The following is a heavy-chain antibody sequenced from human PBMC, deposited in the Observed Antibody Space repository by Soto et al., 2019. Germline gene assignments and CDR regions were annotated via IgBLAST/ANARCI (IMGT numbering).Heavy chain of an antibody. D-gene: IGHD1-1*01. Sequence: SETLSLTCTVSGGSIVTSSYYWGWIRQPPGKGLEWLGHIYYSGNTYYHPSLKSRVTISVDTSRNQFSLRLSSVTAADTAVYYCARLQQEYNYSGMDVWGQGTTVTVSS. CDR3: ARLQQEYNYSGMDV. J-gene: IGHJ6*02. V-gene: IGHV4-39*01. CDR2: IYYSGNT. CDR1: GGSIVTSSYY.